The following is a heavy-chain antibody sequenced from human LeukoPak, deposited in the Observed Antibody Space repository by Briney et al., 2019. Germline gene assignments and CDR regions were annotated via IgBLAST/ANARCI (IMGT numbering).Heavy chain of an antibody. D-gene: IGHD4-17*01. V-gene: IGHV4-59*01. J-gene: IGHJ3*02. CDR2: IYYSGST. Sequence: SETLSLTCTVSGGSISSYYWSWIRQPPGKGLDWIGYIYYSGSTNYNPSLKSRVTISLDTSKNQFSLKLSSVTAADTAVYYCARADYGDLYAFDIWGQGTMVTVSS. CDR1: GGSISSYY. CDR3: ARADYGDLYAFDI.